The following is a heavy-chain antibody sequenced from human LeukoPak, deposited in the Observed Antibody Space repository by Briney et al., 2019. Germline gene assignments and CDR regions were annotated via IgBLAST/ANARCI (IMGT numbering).Heavy chain of an antibody. Sequence: ASVKVSCMASGYTFTGYYMHWVRQAPGQGLAWMGWINPNSGGTNYAQKFHGRVTMTRDTSISTAYIELSRRRSDDTAVYYCARDFPAGGFDYWGQGTLVTVSS. D-gene: IGHD3-16*01. J-gene: IGHJ4*02. CDR2: INPNSGGT. CDR3: ARDFPAGGFDY. CDR1: GYTFTGYY. V-gene: IGHV1-2*02.